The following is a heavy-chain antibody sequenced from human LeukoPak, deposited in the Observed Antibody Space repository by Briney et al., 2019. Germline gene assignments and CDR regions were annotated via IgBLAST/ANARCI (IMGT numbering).Heavy chain of an antibody. Sequence: GGSLRLSCAASGFTFSSYSMNWVRQAPGKGLEWVSYISSTSSTIYYADSVKGRFTISRDNAKNSLYLQMKSLRDEDTAVYSCAKDGYKWNFDNWGQGTLVTVSS. CDR2: ISSTSSTI. V-gene: IGHV3-48*02. CDR3: AKDGYKWNFDN. J-gene: IGHJ4*02. CDR1: GFTFSSYS. D-gene: IGHD5-24*01.